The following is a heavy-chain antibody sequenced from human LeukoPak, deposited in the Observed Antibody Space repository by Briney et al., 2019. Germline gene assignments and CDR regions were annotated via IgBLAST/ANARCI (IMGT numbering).Heavy chain of an antibody. V-gene: IGHV3-23*01. Sequence: GGSLRLSCAASGLTFSSYSMSWVRQAPGKGLYWVSGISASGSSTYYADSVKGRFTISRDNSKNTLYLQMNSLRAEDTAVYYCAREGDILTGSPLDYWGQGTLVTVSS. J-gene: IGHJ4*02. D-gene: IGHD3-9*01. CDR2: ISASGSST. CDR1: GLTFSSYS. CDR3: AREGDILTGSPLDY.